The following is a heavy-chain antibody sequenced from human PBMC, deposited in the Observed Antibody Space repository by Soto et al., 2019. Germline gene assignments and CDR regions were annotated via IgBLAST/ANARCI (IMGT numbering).Heavy chain of an antibody. CDR2: IYYSGST. Sequence: SEILSLTCTVSGGSISSSSYYWGWIRQPPGKGLEWIGSIYYSGSTYYNPSLKSRVTISVDTSKNQFSLKLSSVTAADTAVYYCARFHYSSSWYFWGQGTLVTVSS. D-gene: IGHD6-13*01. CDR3: ARFHYSSSWYF. J-gene: IGHJ4*02. CDR1: GGSISSSSYY. V-gene: IGHV4-39*01.